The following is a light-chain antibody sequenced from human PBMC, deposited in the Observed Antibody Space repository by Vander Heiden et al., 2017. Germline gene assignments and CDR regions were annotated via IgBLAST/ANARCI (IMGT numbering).Light chain of an antibody. CDR1: QGASTH. Sequence: DRQCTQSPSFLSASVGDRVTITCRASQGASTHLAWYQQKPGKAPKLLLYAASTLQSRVPARFSGRGSRTEFTLTISSLQPADFATSHCHQVNTYPRTFGQGTKVEI. CDR2: AAS. CDR3: HQVNTYPRT. J-gene: IGKJ1*01. V-gene: IGKV1-9*01.